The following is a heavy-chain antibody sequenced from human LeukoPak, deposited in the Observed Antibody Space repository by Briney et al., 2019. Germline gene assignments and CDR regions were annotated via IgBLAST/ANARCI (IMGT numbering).Heavy chain of an antibody. J-gene: IGHJ5*02. D-gene: IGHD2-15*01. CDR1: GGSFSGYY. Sequence: SETLSLTCAVYGGSFSGYYWSWIRQPPGKGLERIGEINHSGSTNYNPSLKSRLTISVHTSKNQFSLTLISVTAADTAVYYCARGTSIVVVVAAGNWFDPWGQGTRVTVSS. CDR2: INHSGST. V-gene: IGHV4-34*01. CDR3: ARGTSIVVVVAAGNWFDP.